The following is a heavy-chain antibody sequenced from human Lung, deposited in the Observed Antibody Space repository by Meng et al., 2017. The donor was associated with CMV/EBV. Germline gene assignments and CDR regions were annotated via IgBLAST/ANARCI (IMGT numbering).Heavy chain of an antibody. Sequence: SVXVSXKAFGYTFGDYFMHWVRQAPGQGLEWMGWINPRSGDTNYAQEFQGRVTMTRDTAISATYMVLRRLRPDPTAVYYWARCNYYYDSSGLFGPWGQGXLVTVSS. CDR1: GYTFGDYF. CDR3: ARCNYYYDSSGLFGP. CDR2: INPRSGDT. V-gene: IGHV1-2*02. J-gene: IGHJ5*02. D-gene: IGHD3-22*01.